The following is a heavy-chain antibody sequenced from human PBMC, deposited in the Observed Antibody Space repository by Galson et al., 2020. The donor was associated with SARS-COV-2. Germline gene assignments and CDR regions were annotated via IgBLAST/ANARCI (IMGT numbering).Heavy chain of an antibody. J-gene: IGHJ4*02. CDR1: SGYLSSTSYY. CDR3: ARKEATYDY. V-gene: IGHV4-39*07. D-gene: IGHD5-12*01. CDR2: IYFNGRS. Sequence: ALETLSLTCSVSSGYLSSTSYYWGWIRQPPGKGLEWIGSIYFNGRSFYNPSLNSRVTISIDTSKNQFSLTLTSLTAADTAVYYCARKEATYDYWGRGILVTVSS.